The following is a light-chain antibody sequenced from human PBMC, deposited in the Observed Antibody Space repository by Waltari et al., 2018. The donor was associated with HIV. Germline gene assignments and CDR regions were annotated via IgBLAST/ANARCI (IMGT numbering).Light chain of an antibody. CDR1: NSDIGKYNL. V-gene: IGLV2-23*02. CDR3: SSYATGNTYV. CDR2: EFT. J-gene: IGLJ1*01. Sequence: QSALTQPASVSGSPGQSITISCTGTNSDIGKYNLVSWYQQHPGKVPKVLIFEFTTRPSGISHRFSGSKSDNTASLTISGLHAEVEADYYCSSYATGNTYVFGTGTSVTVL.